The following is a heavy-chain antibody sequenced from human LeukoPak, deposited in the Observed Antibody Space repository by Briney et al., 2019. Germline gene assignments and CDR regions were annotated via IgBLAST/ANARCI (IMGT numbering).Heavy chain of an antibody. CDR3: ARSGESSWSYFDY. Sequence: ASVKVSCKASGFTFTSSAMQWVRQARGQRLEWIGWIVVGSGNTNYAQKFQGRVTITADESTSTAYMELSSLRSEDTAVYYCARSGESSWSYFDYWGQGTLVTVSS. J-gene: IGHJ4*02. CDR2: IVVGSGNT. D-gene: IGHD6-13*01. V-gene: IGHV1-58*02. CDR1: GFTFTSSA.